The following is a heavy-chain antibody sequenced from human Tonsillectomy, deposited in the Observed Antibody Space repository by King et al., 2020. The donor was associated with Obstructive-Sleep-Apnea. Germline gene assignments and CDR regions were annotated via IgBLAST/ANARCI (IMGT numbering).Heavy chain of an antibody. CDR3: TTDPGDYPDY. CDR2: IKSKGDGWTP. CDR1: GLTFANAW. V-gene: IGHV3-15*01. J-gene: IGHJ4*02. D-gene: IGHD4-17*01. Sequence: VQLVESGGGLVKPGESLRLSCSASGLTFANAWMSWVRQTSGKGLEWVGRIKSKGDGWTPDYAAPVTGRFTISRDDLRNTLYLQMNSLMFEDSAVYYCTTDPGDYPDYWGQGTLVTVSS.